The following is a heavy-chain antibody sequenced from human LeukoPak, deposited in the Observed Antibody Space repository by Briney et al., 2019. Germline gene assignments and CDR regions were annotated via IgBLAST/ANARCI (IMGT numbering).Heavy chain of an antibody. CDR3: ERPYAAAPLDAFDI. Sequence: ASVTVSCTSSGYTFTGCYMHWVRQAPGQGLEWMGWMNPNSGGTNYAQKFQGRVTMTRDTSISTAYMELSRLRSDNTAVYYWERPYAAAPLDAFDIWGQGTMVTVSS. CDR2: MNPNSGGT. J-gene: IGHJ3*02. D-gene: IGHD6-25*01. V-gene: IGHV1-2*02. CDR1: GYTFTGCY.